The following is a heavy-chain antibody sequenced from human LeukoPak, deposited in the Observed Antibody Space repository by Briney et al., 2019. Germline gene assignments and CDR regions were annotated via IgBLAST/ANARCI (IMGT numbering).Heavy chain of an antibody. CDR1: GFTFSSYW. D-gene: IGHD3-3*01. Sequence: GGSLRLSCAASGFTFSSYWVHWVRQAPGKGLVWVSRINSDGGATNYADSVKGRFTISRDNAKNTLYLQMNSLRTEDTALYYCARDHSLEYGNWFDPWGQGTLVTVSS. V-gene: IGHV3-74*01. CDR3: ARDHSLEYGNWFDP. J-gene: IGHJ5*02. CDR2: INSDGGAT.